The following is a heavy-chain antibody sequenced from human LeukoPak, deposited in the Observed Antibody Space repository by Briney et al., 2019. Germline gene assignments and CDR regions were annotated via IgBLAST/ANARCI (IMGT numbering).Heavy chain of an antibody. Sequence: SETLSLTCTVSGVSISSYYWSWIRQPPGKGLEWIGYIYYSGSTNYNPSLKSRVTISVDTSKNQFSLKLSSVTAADTAVYYCARVGGTNYYYYGMDVWGQGTTVTVSS. D-gene: IGHD1-1*01. CDR1: GVSISSYY. V-gene: IGHV4-59*01. CDR2: IYYSGST. CDR3: ARVGGTNYYYYGMDV. J-gene: IGHJ6*02.